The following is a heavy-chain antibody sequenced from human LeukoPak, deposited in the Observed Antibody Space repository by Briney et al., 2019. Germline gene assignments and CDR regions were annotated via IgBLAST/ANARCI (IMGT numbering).Heavy chain of an antibody. Sequence: SETLSLTCTVSGVSISSYYWSWIRQPPGKGLEWIGYIYYSGSTNYNPSLKSRVTISVDTSKNQFSLKLSSVTAADTAVYYCARVGGTNYYYYGMDVWGQGTTVTVSS. D-gene: IGHD1-1*01. CDR1: GVSISSYY. V-gene: IGHV4-59*01. CDR2: IYYSGST. CDR3: ARVGGTNYYYYGMDV. J-gene: IGHJ6*02.